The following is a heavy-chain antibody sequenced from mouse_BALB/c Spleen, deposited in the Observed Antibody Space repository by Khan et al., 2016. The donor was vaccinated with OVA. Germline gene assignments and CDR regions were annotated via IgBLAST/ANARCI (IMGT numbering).Heavy chain of an antibody. CDR2: ISSGGTYT. J-gene: IGHJ4*01. V-gene: IGHV5-6*01. CDR3: ERHWVGVMDY. Sequence: EVQLQESGGDLVKPGGSLKLSCTASGFTFSTYGMSWVRQTPDKRLEWVATISSGGTYTYYPASVMGRFTISRDNAKNTLYLQMISLRSEGTAMYYCERHWVGVMDYWGQGTSVTVSS. CDR1: GFTFSTYG. D-gene: IGHD1-1*01.